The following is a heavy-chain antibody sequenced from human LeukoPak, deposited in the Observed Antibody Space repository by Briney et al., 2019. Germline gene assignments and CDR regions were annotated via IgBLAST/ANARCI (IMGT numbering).Heavy chain of an antibody. D-gene: IGHD6-6*01. Sequence: PGGSLRLSCAASGFTFSSYWMHWVRQAPGKGLVWVSRINSDGSSTSYADSVKGRFTISRDNAKNTPYLQMNSLRAEDTAVYYCARVRIAAPVFDYWGQGTLVTVSS. CDR1: GFTFSSYW. V-gene: IGHV3-74*01. CDR3: ARVRIAAPVFDY. CDR2: INSDGSST. J-gene: IGHJ4*02.